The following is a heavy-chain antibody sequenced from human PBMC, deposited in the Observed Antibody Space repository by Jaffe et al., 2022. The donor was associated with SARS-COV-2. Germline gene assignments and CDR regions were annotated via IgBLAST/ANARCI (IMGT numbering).Heavy chain of an antibody. D-gene: IGHD5-12*01. CDR1: GFTVSSNY. J-gene: IGHJ6*02. CDR2: IYSGGST. Sequence: EVQLVESGGGLVQPGGSLRLSCAASGFTVSSNYMSWVRQAPGKGLEWVSVIYSGGSTYYADSVKGRFTISRHNSKNTLYLQMNSLRAEDTAVYYCARDPSGYDFYYGMDVWGQGTTVTVSS. V-gene: IGHV3-53*04. CDR3: ARDPSGYDFYYGMDV.